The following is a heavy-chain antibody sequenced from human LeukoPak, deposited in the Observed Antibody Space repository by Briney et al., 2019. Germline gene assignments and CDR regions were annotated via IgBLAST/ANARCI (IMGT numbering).Heavy chain of an antibody. D-gene: IGHD3-9*01. V-gene: IGHV4-34*01. CDR1: GGSFSGYY. J-gene: IGHJ6*02. CDR3: ARGGGLRYFDWLLRRGGMDV. CDR2: INHSGST. Sequence: SETLSLTCAVYGGSFSGYYWSWIRQPPGKGLEWIGEINHSGSTNYNPSLKSRVTISVDTSKNQFSLKLSSVTAADTAVYYCARGGGLRYFDWLLRRGGMDVWGQGTTVTVSS.